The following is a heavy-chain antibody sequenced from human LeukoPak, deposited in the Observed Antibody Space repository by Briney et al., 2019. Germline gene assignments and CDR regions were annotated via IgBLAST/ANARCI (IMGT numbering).Heavy chain of an antibody. CDR1: GFTFSSYG. Sequence: PGGSLRLSCAASGFTFSSYGMHWVRQAPGKGLEWVAVIWYDGSNKYYADSVKGRFTISRDNSKNTLYLQMNSLRAEDTAVYYCARDRGAAAIYYFDYWGQGTLVTVSS. CDR2: IWYDGSNK. V-gene: IGHV3-33*01. D-gene: IGHD6-13*01. CDR3: ARDRGAAAIYYFDY. J-gene: IGHJ4*02.